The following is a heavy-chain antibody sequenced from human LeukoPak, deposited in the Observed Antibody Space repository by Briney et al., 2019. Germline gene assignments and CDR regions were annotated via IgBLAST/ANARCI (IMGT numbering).Heavy chain of an antibody. CDR2: IYYSGST. J-gene: IGHJ5*02. CDR1: GFSLSTSGVG. Sequence: ESGPTLVKPTQTLTLTCTFSGFSLSTSGVGVGWIRQPPGKGLEWIGYIYYSGSTNYNPSLKSRVTISVDTSKNQFSLKLSSVTAADTAVYYCASLHGYGSGRPWGQGTLVTVSS. V-gene: IGHV4-61*05. CDR3: ASLHGYGSGRP. D-gene: IGHD3-10*01.